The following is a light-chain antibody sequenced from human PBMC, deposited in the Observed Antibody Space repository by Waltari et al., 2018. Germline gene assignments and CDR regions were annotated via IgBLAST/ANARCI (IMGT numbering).Light chain of an antibody. V-gene: IGLV8-61*01. Sequence: QTVVTQEPSLSVSPGGTVTLTCGFDSGSVSTTFYTGWDQQTPGQAPRTLIYNTNIRASGVPHRFSGSILGNKAALTITGAQADDESDYYCILYMGGGVSLFGGGTKVTVL. J-gene: IGLJ3*02. CDR1: SGSVSTTFY. CDR2: NTN. CDR3: ILYMGGGVSL.